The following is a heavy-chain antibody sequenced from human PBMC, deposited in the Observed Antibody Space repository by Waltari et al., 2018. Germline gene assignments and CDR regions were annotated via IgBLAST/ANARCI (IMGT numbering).Heavy chain of an antibody. Sequence: QVQLVQSGAEVKKPGASVKVSCKASGYTFTSYYMHWVRQAPGQGLEWMGIINPSGGSTRYAQKFQGRVTMTRDTSTSTVYMELSSLRSEDTAVYYCARGGIHYYGSGSYYNYWGQGTLVTVSS. CDR2: INPSGGST. CDR3: ARGGIHYYGSGSYYNY. CDR1: GYTFTSYY. D-gene: IGHD3-10*01. V-gene: IGHV1-46*01. J-gene: IGHJ4*02.